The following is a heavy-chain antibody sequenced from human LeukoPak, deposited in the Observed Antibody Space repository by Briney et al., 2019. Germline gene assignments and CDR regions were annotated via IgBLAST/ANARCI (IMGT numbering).Heavy chain of an antibody. CDR2: IRYDGSNK. Sequence: GGSLRLSCAASGFTFSSYGMHWVRQAPGKGLEWVAFIRYDGSNKYYADSVKGRFTISRDNSKNTLYLQMNSLRAEDTTVYYCAKGSGYSYGSYDYWGQGTLVTVSS. CDR1: GFTFSSYG. V-gene: IGHV3-30*02. D-gene: IGHD5-18*01. CDR3: AKGSGYSYGSYDY. J-gene: IGHJ4*02.